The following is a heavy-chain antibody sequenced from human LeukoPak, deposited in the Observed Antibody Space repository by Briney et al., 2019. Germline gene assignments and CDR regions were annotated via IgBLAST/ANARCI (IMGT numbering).Heavy chain of an antibody. Sequence: SETLSLTCTVSLDSTTSNFWSWVRQPPGQNLEWIGEIHRSGSPNYNPSLQSRVTISIDRSRNQIVLELSSVTAADTAVYYCAREILGGFNPGAYWGQGTLVTVSS. CDR2: IHRSGSP. V-gene: IGHV4-4*02. J-gene: IGHJ4*02. CDR3: AREILGGFNPGAY. CDR1: LDSTTSNFW. D-gene: IGHD1-14*01.